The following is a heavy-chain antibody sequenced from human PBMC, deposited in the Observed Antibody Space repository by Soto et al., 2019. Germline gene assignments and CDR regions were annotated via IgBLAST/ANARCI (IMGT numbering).Heavy chain of an antibody. CDR2: IYSGGST. J-gene: IGHJ3*02. CDR1: GFTVSSNY. V-gene: IGHV3-53*04. D-gene: IGHD2-21*02. CDR3: ARHIVVVTAIPNYAFDI. Sequence: EVQLVESGGGLVQPGGSLRLSCAASGFTVSSNYMSWVRQAPGKGLEWVSVIYSGGSTYYADSVKDRFTISRHNSKNTLYHQMNSLRAEDTAVYYCARHIVVVTAIPNYAFDIWGQGTMVTVSS.